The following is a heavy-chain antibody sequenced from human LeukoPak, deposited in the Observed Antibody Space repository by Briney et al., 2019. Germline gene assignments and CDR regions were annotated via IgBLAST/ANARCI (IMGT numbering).Heavy chain of an antibody. Sequence: SETLSLTCTVSGGSISSSSYYWGWIRQPPGKGLEWIGSIYYSGSTYYNPSLKSRVTISVDTSKNQFSLKLSSVTAADTAVYYCARDWGRYCSGGFCDVLGYWGQGTLVTVSS. CDR1: GGSISSSSYY. J-gene: IGHJ4*02. V-gene: IGHV4-39*07. CDR3: ARDWGRYCSGGFCDVLGY. D-gene: IGHD2-15*01. CDR2: IYYSGST.